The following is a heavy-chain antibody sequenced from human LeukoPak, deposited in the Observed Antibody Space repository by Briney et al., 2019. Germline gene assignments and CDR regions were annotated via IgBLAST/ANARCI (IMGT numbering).Heavy chain of an antibody. D-gene: IGHD6-13*01. CDR3: ARVSSSSWWALDY. Sequence: PGGSLRLSCAASGFTFDVYAMHWARQAPGKGGEGVSGISWISGRIGYADSVKGRFTISRDNAKNYLYLQMNSLRAEDTAVYYCARVSSSSWWALDYWGQGTLVTVSS. CDR1: GFTFDVYA. V-gene: IGHV3-9*01. CDR2: ISWISGRI. J-gene: IGHJ4*02.